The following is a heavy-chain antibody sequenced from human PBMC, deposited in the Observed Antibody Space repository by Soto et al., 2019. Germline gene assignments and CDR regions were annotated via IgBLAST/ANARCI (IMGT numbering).Heavy chain of an antibody. CDR2: IYYSGST. V-gene: IGHV4-61*08. D-gene: IGHD5-12*01. Sequence: SETLSLTCTVSGGSISSGDYYWSWIRQPPGKGLEWIGYIYYSGSTNYNPSLKSRVTISVDTSKNQFSLKLSSVTAADTAVYYCARAVVATITWHYYYMDVWGKGTTVTVSS. CDR3: ARAVVATITWHYYYMDV. J-gene: IGHJ6*03. CDR1: GGSISSGDYY.